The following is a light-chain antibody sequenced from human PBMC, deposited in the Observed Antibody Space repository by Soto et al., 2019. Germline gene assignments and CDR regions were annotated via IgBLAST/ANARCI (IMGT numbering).Light chain of an antibody. CDR1: QSVLYNSDTKNY. V-gene: IGKV4-1*01. CDR3: QQYYTTLT. J-gene: IGKJ4*01. CDR2: WAS. Sequence: DIVMTQSPDSLAVSLGERATINCKSSQSVLYNSDTKNYLALYQQKPGQPPKLLIYWASTRDSGVPDRFSGSGSGADFTLTISSLQAEDVAVYYCQQYYTTLTFGGGTKVAIK.